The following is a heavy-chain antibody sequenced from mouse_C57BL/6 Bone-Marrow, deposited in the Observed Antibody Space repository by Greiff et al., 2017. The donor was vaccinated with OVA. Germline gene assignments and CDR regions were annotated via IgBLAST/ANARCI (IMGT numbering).Heavy chain of an antibody. CDR2: IYPRSGNT. Sequence: QVHVKQSGAELARPGASVKLSCKASGYTFTSYGISWVKQRTGQGLEWIGEIYPRSGNTYYNEKFKGKATLTADKSSSTAYMELRSLTSEDSAVYFCARGGGKGFAYWGQGTLVTVSA. CDR3: ARGGGKGFAY. CDR1: GYTFTSYG. D-gene: IGHD1-3*01. J-gene: IGHJ3*01. V-gene: IGHV1-81*01.